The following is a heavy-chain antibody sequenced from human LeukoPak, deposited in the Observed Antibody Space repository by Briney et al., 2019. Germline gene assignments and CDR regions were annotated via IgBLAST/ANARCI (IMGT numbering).Heavy chain of an antibody. V-gene: IGHV1-2*02. Sequence: ASVNVSCESSGSPFTAFYIHWVRQAPPRGLEWMGWINNNGGGTIYDKNFQDSVTMTSDPSIITVYMEPSRLTADDTSIYSCAAVYRGTHIWYFDLWGRGTLVTVCS. CDR1: GSPFTAFY. CDR2: INNNGGGT. D-gene: IGHD1-26*01. J-gene: IGHJ2*01. CDR3: AAVYRGTHIWYFDL.